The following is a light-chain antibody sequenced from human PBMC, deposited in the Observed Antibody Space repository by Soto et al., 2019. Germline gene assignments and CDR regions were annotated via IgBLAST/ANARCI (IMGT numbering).Light chain of an antibody. V-gene: IGLV2-14*01. CDR2: EVS. CDR3: NSHTSGDFRG. Sequence: QSVLTQPASVSGSPGQSITISCTGTSSDVGRYNHVSWYQHHPGKAPKLIISEVSNRPSGVSNRFSGSKSGYTASLTISGLQAEDEADYYCNSHTSGDFRGFGTGTKVTVL. J-gene: IGLJ1*01. CDR1: SSDVGRYNH.